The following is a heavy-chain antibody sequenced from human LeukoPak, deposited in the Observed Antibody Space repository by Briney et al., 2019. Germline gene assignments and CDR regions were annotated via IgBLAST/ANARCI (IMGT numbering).Heavy chain of an antibody. CDR2: IYYSGST. D-gene: IGHD3-10*01. J-gene: IGHJ4*02. Sequence: SETLSLTCTVSGGSISSYYWSWIRQPPGKGLEWIGYIYYSGSTNYNPSLKSRVTISIDTSKNQYSLKLSSATAADTAVYYCARENYGSGSWFDYWGQGTLVTVSS. V-gene: IGHV4-59*01. CDR3: ARENYGSGSWFDY. CDR1: GGSISSYY.